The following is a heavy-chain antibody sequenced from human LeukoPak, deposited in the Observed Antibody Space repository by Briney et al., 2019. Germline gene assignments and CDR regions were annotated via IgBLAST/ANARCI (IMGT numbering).Heavy chain of an antibody. D-gene: IGHD2-8*01. CDR2: INPSGGST. CDR1: GYTFTNYY. Sequence: ASVKVSCKASGYTFTNYYMHWVRQAPGQGLEWMGIINPSGGSTNYAQKFQGRVTMTRDTSTSTVYMELSSLRSEDTAVYYCARDKYCTNGECYSGSRFNYWGQGTLVTVSS. CDR3: ARDKYCTNGECYSGSRFNY. J-gene: IGHJ4*02. V-gene: IGHV1-46*01.